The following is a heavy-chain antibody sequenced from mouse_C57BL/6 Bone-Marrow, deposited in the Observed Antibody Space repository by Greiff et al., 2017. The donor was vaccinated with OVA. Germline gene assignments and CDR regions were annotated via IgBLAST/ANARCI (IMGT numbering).Heavy chain of an antibody. J-gene: IGHJ3*01. CDR3: ARRGVTGFAY. D-gene: IGHD2-1*01. Sequence: EVMLVESGGGLVQPGGSLKLSCAASGFTFSDYYMYWVRQTPEKRLEWVAYISNGGGSTYYPDTVKGRFTISRDNAKNTLYLQMSRLKSEDTAMYYCARRGVTGFAYWGQGTLVTVSA. CDR2: ISNGGGST. CDR1: GFTFSDYY. V-gene: IGHV5-12*01.